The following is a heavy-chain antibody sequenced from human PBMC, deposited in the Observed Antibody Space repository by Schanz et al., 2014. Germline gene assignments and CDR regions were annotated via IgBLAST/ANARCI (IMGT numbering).Heavy chain of an antibody. CDR1: GLNFDYYG. V-gene: IGHV3-33*01. J-gene: IGHJ6*02. CDR3: ATEGPRGTRHPINYYYAMDN. CDR2: IGYDGSEK. Sequence: VQLVESGGGVVRPGRSLRLSCATSGLNFDYYGMNWVRQAPGKGLEWVANIGYDGSEKYYVDSVKGRFTISRDNAKNSVFLQMNRLRAEDTAVYYCATEGPRGTRHPINYYYAMDNWGQGTKVTV. D-gene: IGHD6-6*01.